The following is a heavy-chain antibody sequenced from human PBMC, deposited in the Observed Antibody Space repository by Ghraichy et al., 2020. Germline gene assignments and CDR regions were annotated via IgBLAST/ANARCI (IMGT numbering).Heavy chain of an antibody. J-gene: IGHJ4*02. CDR3: ARDESTSGWFPLDY. Sequence: GGSLRLSCAPSGFTFGSYGMHWVRQTPGRGLEWLAAIWFDGGRKYHSDSVKGRFTISRDNSKNTLFLQMNSLRVEDTAVYYCARDESTSGWFPLDYWGQGTMVTVPS. CDR2: IWFDGGRK. D-gene: IGHD6-19*01. V-gene: IGHV3-33*01. CDR1: GFTFGSYG.